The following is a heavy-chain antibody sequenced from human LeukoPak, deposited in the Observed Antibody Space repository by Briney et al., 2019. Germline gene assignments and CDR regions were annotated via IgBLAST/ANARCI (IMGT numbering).Heavy chain of an antibody. V-gene: IGHV4-34*01. CDR1: GGSFSGYY. CDR2: INHSGST. Sequence: SETLSLTCAVYGGSFSGYYWRWIRQPPGKGLEWIGEINHSGSTNYNPSLKSRVTISVDTSKNQFSLKLSSVTAADTAVYYCARGRIAAAGKIDYWGQGTLVTVSS. D-gene: IGHD6-13*01. CDR3: ARGRIAAAGKIDY. J-gene: IGHJ4*02.